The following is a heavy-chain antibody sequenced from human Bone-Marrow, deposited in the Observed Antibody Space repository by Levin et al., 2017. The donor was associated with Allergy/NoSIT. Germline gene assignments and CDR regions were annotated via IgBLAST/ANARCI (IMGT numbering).Heavy chain of an antibody. J-gene: IGHJ1*01. V-gene: IGHV1-3*04. Sequence: ASVKVSCKASGYTFTNYVIHWVRQGPGQSLEWMGWINTGNGNTRYSESFQGRVTFSRDTSASTADMELSSLRSEDTAVYYCARGPEAAPAGRLYFQYWGQGTLVTVSS. D-gene: IGHD6-13*01. CDR1: GYTFTNYV. CDR3: ARGPEAAPAGRLYFQY. CDR2: INTGNGNT.